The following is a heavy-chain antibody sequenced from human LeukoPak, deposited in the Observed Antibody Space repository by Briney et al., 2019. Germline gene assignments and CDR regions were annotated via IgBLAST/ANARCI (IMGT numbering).Heavy chain of an antibody. V-gene: IGHV3-30*18. D-gene: IGHD2-15*01. CDR1: GLTFTTSV. Sequence: PGGSLRLSCAASGLTFTTSVINWVRQAPGKGLEWVAALSDDGRDEYYAESVKGRFTISRDNSKNTLYLQMNSLRAEDTAVYYCANMVVAATAWGQGTLVIVSS. CDR2: LSDDGRDE. CDR3: ANMVVAATA. J-gene: IGHJ5*02.